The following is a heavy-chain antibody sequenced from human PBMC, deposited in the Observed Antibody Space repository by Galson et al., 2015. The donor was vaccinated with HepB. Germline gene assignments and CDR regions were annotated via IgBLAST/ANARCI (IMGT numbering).Heavy chain of an antibody. J-gene: IGHJ4*01. D-gene: IGHD2/OR15-2a*01. CDR1: AFIFSTSD. V-gene: IGHV3-23*01. CDR2: IGETAGDT. Sequence: SLRLSCAGSAFIFSTSDMNWVHQAPGKGLEWVSTIGETAGDTVYADSVKGRFTISRDTSKNTVYLEMSSLRADDTAVYFCAKTGRPVSHYFDYWGHGTLVTVSS. CDR3: AKTGRPVSHYFDY.